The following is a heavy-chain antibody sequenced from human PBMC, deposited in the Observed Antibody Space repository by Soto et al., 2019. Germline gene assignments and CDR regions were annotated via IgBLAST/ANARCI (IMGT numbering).Heavy chain of an antibody. Sequence: QVQLVQSGAEVKKPGSSVKVSCKASGGTFSRYTFTWVRQAPGQGLEWMGRIIPILDIPNYAQNFQGRVTITADQSTSTAYMELSSLTSDDTAVYYCASHFTGVLVLGTSAPGGDNYGWDVWGQGTTVTVSS. CDR3: ASHFTGVLVLGTSAPGGDNYGWDV. V-gene: IGHV1-69*02. CDR2: IIPILDIP. D-gene: IGHD2-8*02. J-gene: IGHJ6*02. CDR1: GGTFSRYT.